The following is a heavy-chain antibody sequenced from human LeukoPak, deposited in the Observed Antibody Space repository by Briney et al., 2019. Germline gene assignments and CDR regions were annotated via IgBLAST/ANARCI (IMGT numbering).Heavy chain of an antibody. V-gene: IGHV3-13*01. CDR2: IGTTGDT. CDR1: GFTFSSYW. D-gene: IGHD2-15*01. CDR3: ARDRGGGHMDV. J-gene: IGHJ6*03. Sequence: GGSLRLPCAASGFTFSSYWMHWVRQAPGKGLVWVSAIGTTGDTYYPGSVKGRFTISRENAKNSLYLQMNSLRAGDTAVYYCARDRGGGHMDVWGKGTTVTISS.